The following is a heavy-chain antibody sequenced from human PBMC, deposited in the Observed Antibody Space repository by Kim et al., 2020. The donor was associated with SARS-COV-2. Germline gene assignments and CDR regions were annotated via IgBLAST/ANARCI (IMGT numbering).Heavy chain of an antibody. CDR1: GFTFSSYA. Sequence: GGSLRLSCAASGFTFSSYAMHWVRQAPGKGLEWVAVISYDGSNKYYADSVKGRFTISRDNSKNTLYLQMNSLRAEDTAVYYCARDGIVGATQDAFDIWGQGTMVTVSS. V-gene: IGHV3-30-3*01. CDR3: ARDGIVGATQDAFDI. CDR2: ISYDGSNK. J-gene: IGHJ3*02. D-gene: IGHD1-26*01.